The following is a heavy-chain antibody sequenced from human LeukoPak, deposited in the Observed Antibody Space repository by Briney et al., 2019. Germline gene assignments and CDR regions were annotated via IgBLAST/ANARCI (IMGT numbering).Heavy chain of an antibody. V-gene: IGHV3-48*02. J-gene: IGHJ4*02. Sequence: PGRSLRLSCAASGFTFSSYSMNWVRQAPGKGLEWVSHITSSSSAIYYADSVKGRFTISRDNARNSLYLQMKSLRDEDTAVYYCARDSRYYYDSSGSPFDYWGQGTLVTVSS. D-gene: IGHD3-22*01. CDR2: ITSSSSAI. CDR3: ARDSRYYYDSSGSPFDY. CDR1: GFTFSSYS.